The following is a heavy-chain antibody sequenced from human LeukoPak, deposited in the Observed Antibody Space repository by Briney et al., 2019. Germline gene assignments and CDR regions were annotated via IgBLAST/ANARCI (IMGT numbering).Heavy chain of an antibody. D-gene: IGHD3-10*01. CDR2: IHPRSGET. CDR3: ARDGEYGTGSYYRGCFDY. J-gene: IGHJ4*02. Sequence: ASVKVSCKASGYSFTAFYIHWVRQAPGQGLEWMGWIHPRSGETDYAYKFRGRVTMTRDTSISTTYMDLGSLGSDDTAVYYCARDGEYGTGSYYRGCFDYWGQGTLVTVSS. V-gene: IGHV1-2*02. CDR1: GYSFTAFY.